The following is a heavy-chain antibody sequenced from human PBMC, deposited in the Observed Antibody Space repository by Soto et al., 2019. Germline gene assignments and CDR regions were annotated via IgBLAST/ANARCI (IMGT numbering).Heavy chain of an antibody. D-gene: IGHD2-15*01. J-gene: IGHJ5*02. CDR1: GFTFNKYS. V-gene: IGHV3-30-3*01. CDR3: ARDIGGISAS. CDR2: ISYDGSYE. Sequence: PXGSLVLSCAASGFTFNKYSMHGVRQAPGKGLEWVAVISYDGSYEYYADSVKGRFTISRDNSKNTLSLQMSSLRAEDTGVYYCARDIGGISASWGQGTLVTVSS.